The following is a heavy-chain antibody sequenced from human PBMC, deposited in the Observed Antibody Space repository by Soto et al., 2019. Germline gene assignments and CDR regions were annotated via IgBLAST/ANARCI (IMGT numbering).Heavy chain of an antibody. CDR3: TTENNSRKDLNH. Sequence: EVQLVESGGGLVEPGGSLRLSCATSGFTFSTCSMNWVRQAPGKGLEWVSSISATGTYTFYADSLKGRFTISRDNARNSLFLQMNSLRVEDTALYYCTTENNSRKDLNHGGQGALVTVSS. J-gene: IGHJ4*02. CDR1: GFTFSTCS. CDR2: ISATGTYT. V-gene: IGHV3-21*01. D-gene: IGHD6-13*01.